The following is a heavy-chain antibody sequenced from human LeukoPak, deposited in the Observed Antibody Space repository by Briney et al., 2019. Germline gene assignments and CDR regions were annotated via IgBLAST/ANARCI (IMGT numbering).Heavy chain of an antibody. D-gene: IGHD3-10*01. J-gene: IGHJ4*02. V-gene: IGHV4-59*01. CDR2: IYYTGTT. Sequence: PSETLSLTCSVSGGSISSYYWSWIRQPPGKGLEWIGYIYYTGTTNYNPSLKSRVTISIDTSRNQFSLKLNSVTAADTAVYYCARDYYGPVDYWGQGTLVTVSS. CDR1: GGSISSYY. CDR3: ARDYYGPVDY.